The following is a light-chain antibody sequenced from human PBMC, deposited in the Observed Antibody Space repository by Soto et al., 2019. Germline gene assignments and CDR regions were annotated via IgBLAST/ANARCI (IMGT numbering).Light chain of an antibody. J-gene: IGKJ4*01. CDR1: QSISNH. CDR3: QQYNSYPLT. Sequence: IQLTQSPSSLSSSVEDRVIITCRASQSISNHLNWYKQKPGKAPKLLIYDASSLESGVPSRFRGSGSGTEFTLTISSLKPDDFETYYCQQYNSYPLTFGGGTKVDIK. CDR2: DAS. V-gene: IGKV1-13*02.